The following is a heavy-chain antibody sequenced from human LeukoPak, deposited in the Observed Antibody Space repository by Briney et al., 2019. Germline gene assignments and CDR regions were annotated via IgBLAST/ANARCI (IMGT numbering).Heavy chain of an antibody. J-gene: IGHJ4*02. CDR2: IGSKSTYI. D-gene: IGHD3-16*01. CDR1: GFDFNYYD. CDR3: ARRGGLSSGRSFDH. V-gene: IGHV3-21*01. Sequence: PGGPLRLSCVGSGFDFNYYDLNWLRQAPGKGLEWLSSIGSKSTYIQSADSTRGRFTISRDNAKGSVFLQMSSLRPEDTAIYYCARRGGLSSGRSFDHWGQGTLVTVSS.